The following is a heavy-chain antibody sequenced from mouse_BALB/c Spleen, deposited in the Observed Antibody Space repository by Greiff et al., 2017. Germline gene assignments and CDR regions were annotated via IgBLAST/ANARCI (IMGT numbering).Heavy chain of an antibody. J-gene: IGHJ4*01. CDR2: ISSGGSYT. D-gene: IGHD1-2*01. CDR1: GFTFSSYA. CDR3: ARVELRLRAMDY. V-gene: IGHV5-9-4*01. Sequence: EVQGVESGGGLVKPGGSLKLSCAASGFTFSSYAMSWVRQSPEKRLEWVAEISSGGSYTYYPDTVTGRFTISRDNAKNTLYLEMSSLRSEDTAMYYCARVELRLRAMDYWGQGTSVNVSS.